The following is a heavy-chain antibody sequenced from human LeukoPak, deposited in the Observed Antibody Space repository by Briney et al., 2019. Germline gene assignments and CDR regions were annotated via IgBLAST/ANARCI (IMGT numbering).Heavy chain of an antibody. CDR3: AKDRANWAIDD. CDR2: IGGDGIA. D-gene: IGHD3-16*01. J-gene: IGHJ4*02. Sequence: GGSLRLSCAASGFTFSSYSMNWVRQAPGKGLEWISYIGGDGIAFYADSVKGRFTASKDDARKSMYLQMNSLRVEDTAVYYCAKDRANWAIDDWGQGTQVTVSS. CDR1: GFTFSSYS. V-gene: IGHV3-48*04.